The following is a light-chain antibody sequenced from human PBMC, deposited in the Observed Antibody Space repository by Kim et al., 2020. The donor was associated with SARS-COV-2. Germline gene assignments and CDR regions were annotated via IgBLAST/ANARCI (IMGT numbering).Light chain of an antibody. CDR3: QHYDNLPPGWVT. Sequence: VGARVTLTCQAGQDISDFLNWYRQKPGKAPELLISDASRLKTGVPSRFSGSGSGTDFTFTISSLQPEDIATYYCQHYDNLPPGWVTFGPGTKLEI. J-gene: IGKJ3*01. V-gene: IGKV1-33*01. CDR1: QDISDF. CDR2: DAS.